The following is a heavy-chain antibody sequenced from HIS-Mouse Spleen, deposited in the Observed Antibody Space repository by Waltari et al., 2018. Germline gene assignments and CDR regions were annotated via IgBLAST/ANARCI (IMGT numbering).Heavy chain of an antibody. D-gene: IGHD6-13*01. CDR2: IYYSGST. CDR1: CASISRSTYF. J-gene: IGHJ2*01. V-gene: IGHV4-39*07. CDR3: AREIPYSSSWYDWYFDL. Sequence: QLQLQESGPGLVKPSEPLSLTCTFPCASISRSTYFWVWIRQPPGKGLEWIGSIYYSGSTYYNPSLKSRVTISVDTSKNQFSLKLSSVTAADTAVYYCAREIPYSSSWYDWYFDLWGRGTLVTVSS.